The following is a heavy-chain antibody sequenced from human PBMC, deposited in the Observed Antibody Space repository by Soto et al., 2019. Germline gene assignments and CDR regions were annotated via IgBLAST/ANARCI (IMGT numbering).Heavy chain of an antibody. J-gene: IGHJ3*01. CDR1: ALSFSSYA. Sequence: PWGSLRLSGAASALSFSSYAMNCVRQAPGQGLERASVISGPGGSASYADSVKGRFTISRDNSRNTMYLQMNSLSDENPAPYYCVKEASGWYTRGSFDCCGRGTRV. CDR2: ISGPGGSA. CDR3: VKEASGWYTRGSFDC. D-gene: IGHD6-19*01. V-gene: IGHV3-23*01.